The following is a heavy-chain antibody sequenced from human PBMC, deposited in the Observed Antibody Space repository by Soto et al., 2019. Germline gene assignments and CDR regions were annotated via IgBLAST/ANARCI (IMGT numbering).Heavy chain of an antibody. V-gene: IGHV3-49*03. CDR3: TRERYCSGGSCPDFDY. D-gene: IGHD2-15*01. CDR1: GFTFGDYA. J-gene: IGHJ4*02. Sequence: GGSLRLSCTASGFTFGDYAMSWFRQAPGKGQEWVGFIRSKAYGGTTEYAASVKGRFTISGDDSKSIAYLQMNSLKTEDTAVYYCTRERYCSGGSCPDFDYWGQGTLVTVSS. CDR2: IRSKAYGGTT.